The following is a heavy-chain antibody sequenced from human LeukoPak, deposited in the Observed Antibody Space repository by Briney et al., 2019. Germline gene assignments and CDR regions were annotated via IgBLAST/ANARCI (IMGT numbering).Heavy chain of an antibody. V-gene: IGHV1-69*06. J-gene: IGHJ4*02. CDR1: GGTFSSYA. CDR3: ASSRWQWLSLDY. Sequence: ASVKVSCKASGGTFSSYAISWVRQAPGPGLEWMGGIIPIFGTANYAQKFQGRVTITADKSTSTAYMELSSLRSEDTAVYYCASSRWQWLSLDYWGQGTLVTVSS. D-gene: IGHD6-19*01. CDR2: IIPIFGTA.